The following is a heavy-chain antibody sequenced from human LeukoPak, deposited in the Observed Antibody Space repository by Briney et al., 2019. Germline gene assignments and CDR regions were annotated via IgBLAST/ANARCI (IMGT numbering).Heavy chain of an antibody. V-gene: IGHV5-51*01. Sequence: GESLKISYKVSGYSSTDYWIGWVRQLPGKGLEWMGIIYPGVSETRYSPSFQGQVTISADKSITTAYLQWSSLRASDTAMYFCASRLSGYSYGYFDYWGQGTLVTVSS. CDR1: GYSSTDYW. D-gene: IGHD5-18*01. CDR3: ASRLSGYSYGYFDY. J-gene: IGHJ4*02. CDR2: IYPGVSET.